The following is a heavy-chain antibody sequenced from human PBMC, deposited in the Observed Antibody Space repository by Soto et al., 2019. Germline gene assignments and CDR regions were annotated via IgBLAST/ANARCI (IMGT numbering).Heavy chain of an antibody. V-gene: IGHV3-9*02. D-gene: IGHD1-1*01. J-gene: IGHJ4*02. CDR2: IYWYSNRV. CDR1: GFTSDDYA. Sequence: LRLSCVASGFTSDDYAMHWARQVPGKGLEWVSGIYWYSNRVDYADSVKGRFTTSRDNAKNSLYLQMDYLRTEDTAFYYCVKDLQPGGADYWGQGTLVTVSS. CDR3: VKDLQPGGADY.